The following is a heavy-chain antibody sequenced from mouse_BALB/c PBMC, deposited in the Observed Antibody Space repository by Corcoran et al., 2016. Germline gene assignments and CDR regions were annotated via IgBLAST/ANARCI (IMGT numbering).Heavy chain of an antibody. D-gene: IGHD2-1*01. CDR2: IFPGDGST. J-gene: IGHJ3*01. Sequence: QVQLQQSGAELVKPGASVKLSCKASGYTFTSYDINWVRQRPEQGLAWIGWIFPGDGSTKYNEKFKGKATLTTDKSSSTAYMQLSRLTSEDSAVYFCARRLGNYGFAYWGQGTLVTVSA. CDR3: ARRLGNYGFAY. CDR1: GYTFTSYD. V-gene: IGHV1-85*01.